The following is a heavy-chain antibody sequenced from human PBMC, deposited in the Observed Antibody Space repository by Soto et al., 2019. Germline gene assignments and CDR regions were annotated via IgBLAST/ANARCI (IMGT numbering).Heavy chain of an antibody. V-gene: IGHV3-21*01. D-gene: IGHD2-2*02. CDR1: GFTFRTYS. Sequence: GGSLRLSCVGSGFTFRTYSINWGRQAPGKGLEWVSSISSRSDIYYADSVKGRFTISRDNAKNSVSLQMNSLRAEDTAVYYCAREYTAWPLAYGLDVWGQGTTVTVSS. CDR2: ISSRSDI. J-gene: IGHJ6*02. CDR3: AREYTAWPLAYGLDV.